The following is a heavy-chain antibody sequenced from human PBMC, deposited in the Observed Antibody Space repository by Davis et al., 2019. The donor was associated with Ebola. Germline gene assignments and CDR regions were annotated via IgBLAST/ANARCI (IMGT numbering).Heavy chain of an antibody. CDR3: AKDQPYSSGWSFPDS. J-gene: IGHJ4*02. D-gene: IGHD6-19*01. CDR1: GFSLIGYS. CDR2: ISSSSSTI. Sequence: GESLKISCAASGFSLIGYSMNWVRQAPGKGLEWISYISSSSSTIYYTDSVKGRFTISRDNAQNSLSLQMNSLRDEDTAVYYCAKDQPYSSGWSFPDSWGQGTLVTVSS. V-gene: IGHV3-48*02.